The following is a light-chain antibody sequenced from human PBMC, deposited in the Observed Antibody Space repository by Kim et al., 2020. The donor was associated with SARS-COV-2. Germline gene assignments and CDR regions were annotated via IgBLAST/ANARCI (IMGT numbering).Light chain of an antibody. CDR1: SSDVGSYNL. CDR3: SSYTSSSTLRV. J-gene: IGLJ2*01. Sequence: QSALTQPASVSGSPGQSITISCTGTSSDVGSYNLVSWYQQHPGKAPKLMIYDVSNRPSGVSNRFSGSKSGNTASLTISGLQAEDEADYYCSSYTSSSTLRVFGGGTQLTVL. V-gene: IGLV2-14*02. CDR2: DVS.